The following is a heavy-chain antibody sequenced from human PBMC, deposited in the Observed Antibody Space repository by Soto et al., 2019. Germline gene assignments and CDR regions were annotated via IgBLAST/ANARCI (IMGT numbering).Heavy chain of an antibody. V-gene: IGHV4-39*01. D-gene: IGHD6-19*01. CDR3: ARLRYSSGWPVDY. CDR2: IHYSGNT. CDR1: GGSISSSSYY. Sequence: SETLSLTCTVAGGSISSSSYYWGWIRQPPGKGLEWIGSIHYSGNTYYNPSLKSRVIISVDTSKRQFSLKLSSVTAADTAVHYCARLRYSSGWPVDYWGKGTLVTVSS. J-gene: IGHJ4*02.